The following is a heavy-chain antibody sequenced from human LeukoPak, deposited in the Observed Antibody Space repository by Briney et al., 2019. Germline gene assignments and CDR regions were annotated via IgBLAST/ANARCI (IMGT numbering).Heavy chain of an antibody. Sequence: GGSLLLSCAASGFTFSSYVMSWVRQAPGKGLEWVSAISGGGYTYYADSVKGRFTISRDNSNNTLYVQMNRLRAEDTAVYYCAKDLSRSGYDSFDYWGQGTLVTVSS. CDR1: GFTFSSYV. CDR3: AKDLSRSGYDSFDY. V-gene: IGHV3-23*01. D-gene: IGHD5-12*01. J-gene: IGHJ4*02. CDR2: ISGGGYT.